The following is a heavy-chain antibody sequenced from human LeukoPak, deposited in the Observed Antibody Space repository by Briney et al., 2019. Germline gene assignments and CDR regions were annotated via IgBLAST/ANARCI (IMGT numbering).Heavy chain of an antibody. V-gene: IGHV1-46*01. D-gene: IGHD2-2*01. CDR3: GRDNQGGSSTSCYWGGGGDY. J-gene: IGHJ4*02. CDR2: INPSGGST. Sequence: GASVKVSCKASGYTFTSYYMHWVRQAPGQGLEWMGIINPSGGSTSYAQKFQGRVTMTRDTSTSTVYMELSSLRSEDTAVYYCGRDNQGGSSTSCYWGGGGDYWGQGTLVTVSS. CDR1: GYTFTSYY.